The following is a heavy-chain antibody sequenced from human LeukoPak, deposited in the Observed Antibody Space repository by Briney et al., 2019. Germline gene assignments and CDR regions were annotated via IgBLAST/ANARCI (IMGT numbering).Heavy chain of an antibody. J-gene: IGHJ4*02. CDR2: IYYSGSI. D-gene: IGHD3-10*01. CDR1: GGSISSYY. V-gene: IGHV4-59*01. Sequence: PSETLFLTCTVSGGSISSYYWSWIRQPPGKGLEWIGYIYYSGSINYNPSLKSRVTISVDTSKNQFSLKLSSVTAADTAVYYCARSEGVRGVRFDYWGQGTLVTVSS. CDR3: ARSEGVRGVRFDY.